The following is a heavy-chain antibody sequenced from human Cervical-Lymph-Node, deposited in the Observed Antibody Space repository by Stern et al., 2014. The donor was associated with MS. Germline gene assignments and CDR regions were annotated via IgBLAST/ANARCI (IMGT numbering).Heavy chain of an antibody. J-gene: IGHJ6*02. CDR3: ARAIGFCSGGNCEPYYYYGIDV. V-gene: IGHV3-9*01. CDR1: GFRFDDYA. CDR2: ISWGSGKI. D-gene: IGHD2-15*01. Sequence: EVQLVESGGDLVQPGRSLRLSCAASGFRFDDYAMYWVRQAPGKGLGWVSGISWGSGKIGSGASVKGRFTISRDNVKNSLFLQMNSLRSEDTASYYCARAIGFCSGGNCEPYYYYGIDVWGQGTRVTVSS.